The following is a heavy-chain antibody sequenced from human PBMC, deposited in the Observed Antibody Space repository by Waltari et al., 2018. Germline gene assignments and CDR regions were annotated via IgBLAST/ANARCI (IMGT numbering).Heavy chain of an antibody. J-gene: IGHJ5*02. CDR1: GGSISSSSYY. CDR3: ARGETAAAYNWFDP. CDR2: IYYSGST. Sequence: QLQLQESGPGLVKPSETLSLTCTVSGGSISSSSYYWGWICQPPGKGLEWIGSIYYSGSTYYNPSLKSRVTISVDTSKNQFSLKLSSVTAADTAVYYCARGETAAAYNWFDPWGQGTLVTVSS. V-gene: IGHV4-39*01. D-gene: IGHD6-13*01.